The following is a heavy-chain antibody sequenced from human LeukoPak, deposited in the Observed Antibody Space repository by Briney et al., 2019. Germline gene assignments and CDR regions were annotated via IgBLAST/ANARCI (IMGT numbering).Heavy chain of an antibody. V-gene: IGHV4-59*01. CDR3: ARGGTYNDILSFDP. J-gene: IGHJ5*02. CDR1: GGSIIYYY. Sequence: SETLSLTCTVSGGSIIYYYWTWIRQSPGKGLEWIGQIYYTGSTYYNPSLKRRVTISVDTSRNQFSLTLTSVTAADTAVYYCARGGTYNDILSFDPWGQGTLVTVSS. CDR2: IYYTGST. D-gene: IGHD3-9*01.